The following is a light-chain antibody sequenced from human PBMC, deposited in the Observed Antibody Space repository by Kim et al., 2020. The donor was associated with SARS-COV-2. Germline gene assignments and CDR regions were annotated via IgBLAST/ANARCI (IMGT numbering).Light chain of an antibody. J-gene: IGLJ2*01. V-gene: IGLV3-19*01. CDR3: QSRDSGGNVV. Sequence: SSELTQDHAVSVALGQTVRITCQGDSLRSYYATWYQQKPRQAPVLVIYGRNNRPSGIPDLFSGSASGNTASLTISGAQAEDEADFYCQSRDSGGNVVFGGGTKLTVL. CDR1: SLRSYY. CDR2: GRN.